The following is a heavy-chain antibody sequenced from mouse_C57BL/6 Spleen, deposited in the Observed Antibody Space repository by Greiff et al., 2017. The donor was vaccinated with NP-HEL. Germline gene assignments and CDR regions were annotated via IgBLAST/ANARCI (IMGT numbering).Heavy chain of an antibody. CDR1: GYTFTDYY. CDR3: ARGDYYGSSPGYFDV. J-gene: IGHJ1*03. V-gene: IGHV1-19*01. Sequence: VQLQQSGPVLVKPGASVKMSCKASGYTFTDYYMNWVKQSHGKSLEWIGVINPYNGGTSYNQKFKGKATLTVDKSSSTAYMELNSLTSEDSAVYYCARGDYYGSSPGYFDVWGTGTTVTVSS. CDR2: INPYNGGT. D-gene: IGHD1-1*01.